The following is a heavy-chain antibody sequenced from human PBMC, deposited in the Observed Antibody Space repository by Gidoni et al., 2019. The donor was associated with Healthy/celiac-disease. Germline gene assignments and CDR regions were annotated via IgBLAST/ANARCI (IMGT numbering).Heavy chain of an antibody. CDR1: GYTLTSYY. V-gene: IGHV1-46*01. CDR2: INPSGGST. D-gene: IGHD6-6*01. Sequence: QVQLVQSGAEVKKPGASVKVSCKASGYTLTSYYMHWVRQAPGQGLEWMGIINPSGGSTSYAQKCQGRVTMTRDTSTSTVYMELSSLRSEDTAVYYCARGRGSIAAHPDNWFDPWGQGTLVTVSS. J-gene: IGHJ5*02. CDR3: ARGRGSIAAHPDNWFDP.